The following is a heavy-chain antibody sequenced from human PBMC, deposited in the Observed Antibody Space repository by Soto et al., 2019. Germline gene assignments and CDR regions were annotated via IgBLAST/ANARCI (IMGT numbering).Heavy chain of an antibody. J-gene: IGHJ5*01. CDR3: ARGRYGLTGRGFPNWFDS. D-gene: IGHD3-10*01. Sequence: SETLSLTCAVSGDSISSGYYWAWIRQPPGKGLEWIGSIYHSGTTYYSPSLKSRVAISLDTSKSQFSLTVTSVTAADTAVYFCARGRYGLTGRGFPNWFDSWGQGTLVTVSS. V-gene: IGHV4-38-2*01. CDR2: IYHSGTT. CDR1: GDSISSGYY.